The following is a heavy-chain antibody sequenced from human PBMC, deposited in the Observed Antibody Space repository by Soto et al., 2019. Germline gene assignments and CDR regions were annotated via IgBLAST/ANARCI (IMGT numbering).Heavy chain of an antibody. CDR3: ARDRGYSGYGIDY. CDR1: GGSISSYY. D-gene: IGHD5-12*01. V-gene: IGHV4-59*01. CDR2: IYYSGST. Sequence: NPSETLSLTCTVSGGSISSYYWSWIRQPPGKGLEWIGYIYYSGSTNYNPSLKSRVTISVDTSKNQFSLKLSSVTAADTAVYYCARDRGYSGYGIDYWGQGTLVTVSS. J-gene: IGHJ4*02.